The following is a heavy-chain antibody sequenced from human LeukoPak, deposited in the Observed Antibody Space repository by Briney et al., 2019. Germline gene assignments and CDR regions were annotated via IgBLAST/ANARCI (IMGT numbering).Heavy chain of an antibody. V-gene: IGHV1-18*01. CDR1: GYTLTTYG. J-gene: IGHJ4*02. CDR2: ISVYNGNT. Sequence: ASVKVSCKATGYTLTTYGISWVRQAPGQGLEWMGWISVYNGNTKYAPKFQGRVTMTTDTSTNTAHMDLRSLGSDDTAVYYCATANSNNYYQHEYWGQGTLVTVSS. D-gene: IGHD3-22*01. CDR3: ATANSNNYYQHEY.